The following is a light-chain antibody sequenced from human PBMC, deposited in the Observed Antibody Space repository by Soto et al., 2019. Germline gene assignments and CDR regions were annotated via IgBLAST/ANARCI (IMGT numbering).Light chain of an antibody. CDR3: QQYGVSPWT. J-gene: IGKJ1*01. CDR1: QSVSSSY. V-gene: IGKV3-20*01. Sequence: EIVLTQSPGTLSLSPGERATLSCRASQSVSSSYLAGYQKKPDQAPRLLIYGASSRATGIPDRFSGSGSATDFTLTTNRLEPEDFAVYYCQQYGVSPWTFGQGTKVEIK. CDR2: GAS.